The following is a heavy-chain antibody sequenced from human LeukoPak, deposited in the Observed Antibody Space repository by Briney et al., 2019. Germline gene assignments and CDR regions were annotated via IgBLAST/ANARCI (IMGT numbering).Heavy chain of an antibody. Sequence: PSDTLSLPCAVYGGPFSGYYWSWIRQPPGKGLEWIGEINHSGSTNYDPSLKSRVTISVDTSKNQFSLKLSSVSAADTAVYYCARGKGQQQPQDYYMDVWGKGTTVTVSS. J-gene: IGHJ6*03. CDR3: ARGKGQQQPQDYYMDV. CDR1: GGPFSGYY. CDR2: INHSGST. V-gene: IGHV4-34*01. D-gene: IGHD6-13*01.